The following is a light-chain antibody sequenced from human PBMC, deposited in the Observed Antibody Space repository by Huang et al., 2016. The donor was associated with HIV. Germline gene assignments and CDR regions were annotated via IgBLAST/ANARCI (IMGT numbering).Light chain of an antibody. Sequence: EIVLTQSPGTLSLSPGERVTLSCRASQSISSRYFAWYQQKPGQAPRLLIYAASNRAADIPDRFSGSGSATDFTLTISKLEPEDSAVYYCQHYGYSPWTFGQGTKVEIK. J-gene: IGKJ1*01. CDR3: QHYGYSPWT. V-gene: IGKV3-20*01. CDR2: AAS. CDR1: QSISSRY.